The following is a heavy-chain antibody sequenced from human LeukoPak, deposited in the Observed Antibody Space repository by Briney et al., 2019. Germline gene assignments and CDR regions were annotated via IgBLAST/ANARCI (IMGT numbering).Heavy chain of an antibody. CDR2: IRPNDGTT. V-gene: IGHV3-48*01. J-gene: IGHJ5*02. Sequence: PGGSLRLSCEASGFTFSNYGMNWVRRAPGKGLEWVSYIRPNDGTTHYADSVKGRFTLSRDNAKNSLSLQMTSLRVDDSAVYYCVRGQTNLDNWFDPWGQGTLVIVSS. CDR3: VRGQTNLDNWFDP. D-gene: IGHD2-8*01. CDR1: GFTFSNYG.